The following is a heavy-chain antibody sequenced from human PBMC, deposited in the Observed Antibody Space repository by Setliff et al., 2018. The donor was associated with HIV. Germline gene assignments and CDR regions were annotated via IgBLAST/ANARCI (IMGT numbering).Heavy chain of an antibody. D-gene: IGHD2-21*02. CDR3: ARAGAEVTSHFDW. J-gene: IGHJ4*02. CDR2: ISASNGGT. Sequence: ASVKVSCKASGYTFRRFGITWVRQAPGQGLEWMGWISASNGGTNYAQKFQGRVTMTTDTSTSTAYMELRSLRSDDTAVYYCARAGAEVTSHFDWWGQGTLVTVSS. CDR1: GYTFRRFG. V-gene: IGHV1-18*04.